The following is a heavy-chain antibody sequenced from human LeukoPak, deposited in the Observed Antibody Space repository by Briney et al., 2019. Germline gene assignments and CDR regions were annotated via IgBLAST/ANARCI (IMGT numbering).Heavy chain of an antibody. CDR2: INPSGGST. J-gene: IGHJ5*02. Sequence: ASVKVSCKASGYTFTSYYMHWVRQAPGQGFEWMGIINPSGGSTSYAQKFQGRVTMTRDTSTSTVYMELSSLRSEDTAVYYCARGTLTMVRGVIGWFDPWGQGTLVTVSS. D-gene: IGHD3-10*01. CDR1: GYTFTSYY. V-gene: IGHV1-46*01. CDR3: ARGTLTMVRGVIGWFDP.